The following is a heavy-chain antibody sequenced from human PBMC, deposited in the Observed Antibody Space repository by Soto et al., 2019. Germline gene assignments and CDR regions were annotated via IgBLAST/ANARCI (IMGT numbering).Heavy chain of an antibody. J-gene: IGHJ4*02. Sequence: QVQLVQSGAEVKKPGASVQVSCKTSGYTFTRDGISWLRQAPGQGLEWMGWINPYTGNKQSAQKYHDRITLPTDTLTNTVYVEMTSPRSDDTAVYYCARDRRGTRSTYFGSQYSDSWGQGTLVTVSS. V-gene: IGHV1-18*04. D-gene: IGHD2-2*01. CDR2: INPYTGNK. CDR3: ARDRRGTRSTYFGSQYSDS. CDR1: GYTFTRDG.